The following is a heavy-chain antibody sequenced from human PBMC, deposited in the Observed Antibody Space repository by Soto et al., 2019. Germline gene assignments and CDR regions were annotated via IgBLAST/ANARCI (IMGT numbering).Heavy chain of an antibody. CDR2: ISWNSGSI. Sequence: ESGGGLVQPGRSLRLSCAASGFTFDDYAMHWVRQAPGKGLEWVSGISWNSGSIGYADSVKGRFTISRDNSKNTLYLQMNSLRAEDTAVYYCAKDEGSGSYYVTGDYWGQGTLVTVSS. V-gene: IGHV3-9*01. J-gene: IGHJ4*02. CDR1: GFTFDDYA. D-gene: IGHD3-10*01. CDR3: AKDEGSGSYYVTGDY.